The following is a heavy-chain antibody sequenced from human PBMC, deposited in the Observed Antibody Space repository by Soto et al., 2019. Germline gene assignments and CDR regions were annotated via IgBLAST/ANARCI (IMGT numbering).Heavy chain of an antibody. V-gene: IGHV1-18*01. CDR3: AIAGTPIDY. Sequence: QVQLVQSGAEVKKPGASVKVSCKAPGYTFTNFGISWVRQAPGQGLEWMGWISAYNGNTIYARKVQGRVTMTTDTSTSTAYMELSGLRSYVTALYYCAIAGTPIDYWGQGTLVTVS. CDR1: GYTFTNFG. D-gene: IGHD2-15*01. J-gene: IGHJ4*02. CDR2: ISAYNGNT.